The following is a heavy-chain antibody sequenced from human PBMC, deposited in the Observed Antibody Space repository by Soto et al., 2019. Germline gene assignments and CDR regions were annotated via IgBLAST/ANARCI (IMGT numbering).Heavy chain of an antibody. V-gene: IGHV3-23*01. D-gene: IGHD1-1*01. J-gene: IGHJ6*02. Sequence: GGSLRLSCAASGFTFSSYAMSWVRQAPGKGLEWVSAISGSGGSTYYADSVKGRFTISRDNSKNTLYLQMNSLRAEDTAVYYCAKDAQLERRGYYYYGMDVWGQGTTVTVSS. CDR3: AKDAQLERRGYYYYGMDV. CDR1: GFTFSSYA. CDR2: ISGSGGST.